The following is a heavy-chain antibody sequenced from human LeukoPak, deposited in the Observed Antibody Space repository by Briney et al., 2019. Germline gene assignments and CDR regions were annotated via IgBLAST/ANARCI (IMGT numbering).Heavy chain of an antibody. CDR3: ARADSYGSILDY. D-gene: IGHD5-18*01. J-gene: IGHJ4*02. CDR1: GFTFSNYW. V-gene: IGHV3-7*04. Sequence: GGSLRLSCAASGFTFSNYWMSWVRQAPGKGLEWVASIDQYGRAKYYVDSVRGRFTFSRDNTKNSLHLQMNSRRAEDTAVYYCARADSYGSILDYWGQGTRVIDSS. CDR2: IDQYGRAK.